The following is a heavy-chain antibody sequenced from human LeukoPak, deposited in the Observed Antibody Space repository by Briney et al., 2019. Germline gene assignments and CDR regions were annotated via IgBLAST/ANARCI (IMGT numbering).Heavy chain of an antibody. V-gene: IGHV4-34*01. D-gene: IGHD3-16*02. CDR3: ARGGGGLSVTRSAHFDY. CDR1: GGSFSGYY. CDR2: INHSGST. Sequence: KPSETLSLTCAVYGGSFSGYYWSWIRQPPGKGLEWIGEINHSGSTNYNPSLKSRVTISVDTSKNQFSLKLSSVTAADTAVYYCARGGGGLSVTRSAHFDYWGQGTLVTVSS. J-gene: IGHJ4*02.